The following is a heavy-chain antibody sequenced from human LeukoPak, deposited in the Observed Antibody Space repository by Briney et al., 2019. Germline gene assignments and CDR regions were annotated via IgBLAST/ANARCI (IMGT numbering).Heavy chain of an antibody. Sequence: SETLSLTCTVSGGSISSSSYYWGWIRQPPGKGLEWIGSIYYSGSTYYNPSLKSRVTISVDTSKNQFSLKLSSVTAADTAVYYCASQDFDWLLYYWGQGTLVTVSS. J-gene: IGHJ4*02. CDR1: GGSISSSSYY. V-gene: IGHV4-39*07. CDR3: ASQDFDWLLYY. CDR2: IYYSGST. D-gene: IGHD3-9*01.